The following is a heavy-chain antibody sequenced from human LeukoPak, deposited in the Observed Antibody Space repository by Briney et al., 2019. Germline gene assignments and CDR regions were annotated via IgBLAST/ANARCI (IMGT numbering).Heavy chain of an antibody. CDR1: GGSISSGGYS. J-gene: IGHJ3*02. Sequence: SETLSLTCAVSGGSISSGGYSWSWIRQPPGKGLEWIGYIYHSGSTYYNPSLKSRVTISVDRSKNQFSLKLSSVTAVDTAVYYCARSPTYYYDRGDAFDIWGQGTMVTVSS. CDR2: IYHSGST. CDR3: ARSPTYYYDRGDAFDI. D-gene: IGHD3-22*01. V-gene: IGHV4-30-2*01.